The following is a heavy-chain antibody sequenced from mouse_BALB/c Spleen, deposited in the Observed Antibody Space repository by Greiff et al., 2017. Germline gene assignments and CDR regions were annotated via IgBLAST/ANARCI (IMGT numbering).Heavy chain of an antibody. CDR2: IYPSDSYT. Sequence: QVQLKQPGAELVRPGASVKLSCKASGYTFTSYWINWVKQRPGQGLEWIGNIYPSDSYTNYNQKFKDKATLTVDKSSSTAYMQLSSPTSEDSAVYYCTRSDLYYFDYWGQGTTLTVSS. CDR1: GYTFTSYW. V-gene: IGHV1-69*02. CDR3: TRSDLYYFDY. J-gene: IGHJ2*01.